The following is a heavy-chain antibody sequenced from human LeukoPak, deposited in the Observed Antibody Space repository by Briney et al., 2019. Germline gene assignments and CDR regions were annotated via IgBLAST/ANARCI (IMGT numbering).Heavy chain of an antibody. Sequence: SETLSLTCTVSGGSISSSSYYWGWIRQPPGKGLEWIGYIYHSGSTYYNPSLKSRVTISVDRSKNQFSLKLSSVTAADTAVYYCARGNPRVELYDYWGQGTLVTVSS. CDR1: GGSISSSSYY. J-gene: IGHJ4*02. CDR3: ARGNPRVELYDY. CDR2: IYHSGST. V-gene: IGHV4-39*07. D-gene: IGHD4-23*01.